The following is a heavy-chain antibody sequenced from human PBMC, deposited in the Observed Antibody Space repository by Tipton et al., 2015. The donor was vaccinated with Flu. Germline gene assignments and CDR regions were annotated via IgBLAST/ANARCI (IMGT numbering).Heavy chain of an antibody. D-gene: IGHD2-15*01. CDR3: AREIVVVAASRLGYYFDY. CDR2: IWYDGSNK. CDR1: GFTFSSYG. J-gene: IGHJ4*02. V-gene: IGHV3-33*01. Sequence: SLRLSCAASGFTFSSYGMHWVRQAPGKGLEWVAVIWYDGSNKYYADSVKGRFTISRDNSKNTLYLQMNSLRAEDTAVYYCAREIVVVAASRLGYYFDYWGQGTLVTVSS.